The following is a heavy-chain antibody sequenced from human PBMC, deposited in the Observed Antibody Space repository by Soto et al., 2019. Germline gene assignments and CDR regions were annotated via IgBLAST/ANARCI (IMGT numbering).Heavy chain of an antibody. Sequence: VQLVESGGGLVKPGGSLRLSCAASGLSFSDYSMTWIRQAPGKGPEWVARISRGGGDTEYADTVKGRFTISRDSSKTTVYLQMNGLRPDDTAVYYCATWHEREHAYDVWGQGTTVTVSS. V-gene: IGHV3-11*05. J-gene: IGHJ3*01. CDR2: ISRGGGDT. CDR3: ATWHEREHAYDV. CDR1: GLSFSDYS. D-gene: IGHD1-1*01.